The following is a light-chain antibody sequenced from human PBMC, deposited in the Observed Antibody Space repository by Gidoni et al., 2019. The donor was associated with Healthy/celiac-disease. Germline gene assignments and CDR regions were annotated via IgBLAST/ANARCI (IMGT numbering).Light chain of an antibody. Sequence: DIVMTQTQDSLAVSLGERATINCKYSKSVLYSSNNKNYLAWYQQKPGQPPKLLIYWASTLESGVPDRFSGSGSGTDFTLTISSLQAEDVAVYYCQQYYSTPWTFXQXTKVEIK. J-gene: IGKJ1*01. V-gene: IGKV4-1*01. CDR1: KSVLYSSNNKNY. CDR2: WAS. CDR3: QQYYSTPWT.